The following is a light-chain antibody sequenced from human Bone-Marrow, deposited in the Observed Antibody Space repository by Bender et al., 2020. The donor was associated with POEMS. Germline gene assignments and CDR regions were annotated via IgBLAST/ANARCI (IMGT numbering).Light chain of an antibody. J-gene: IGLJ3*02. CDR3: QTWGTGIQV. CDR2: INNDGSH. CDR1: SGHTNYP. Sequence: QVILTQSPSASASLGASVKITCSLSSGHTNYPITWHHQQPDKGPRYLMKINNDGSHTKGVGIPDRFSGSSSGAEYYLTISSLQSEDEAVYYCQTWGTGIQVFGGGTRVTVL. V-gene: IGLV4-69*01.